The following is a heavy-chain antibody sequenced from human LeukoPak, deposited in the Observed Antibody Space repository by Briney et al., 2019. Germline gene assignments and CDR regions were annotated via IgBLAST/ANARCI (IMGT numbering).Heavy chain of an antibody. J-gene: IGHJ3*02. D-gene: IGHD6-13*01. CDR1: GFTVSGNY. CDR3: ARPYSSSWVDAFDI. Sequence: GGSLRLSCAASGFTVSGNYMSWVRQAPGKGLECVAVIYSGGDTYYVDSVKGRFTISRDKSKNTLYLQMNSLRAEDTAVYYCARPYSSSWVDAFDIWGQGTMVTVSS. CDR2: IYSGGDT. V-gene: IGHV3-53*01.